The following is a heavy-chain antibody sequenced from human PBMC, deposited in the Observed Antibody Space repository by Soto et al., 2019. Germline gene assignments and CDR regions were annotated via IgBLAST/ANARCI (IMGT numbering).Heavy chain of an antibody. J-gene: IGHJ6*02. CDR2: ISSSSSYI. CDR1: GFTFSSYS. D-gene: IGHD3-9*01. CDR3: ARGGYYDILTGYYNYYYYGMDV. V-gene: IGHV3-21*01. Sequence: GGSLRLSCAASGFTFSSYSMNWVRQAPGKGLEWVSSISSSSSYIYYADSVKGRFTISRDNAKNSLYLQMNSLRAEDTAVYYCARGGYYDILTGYYNYYYYGMDVWGQGTTVTVPS.